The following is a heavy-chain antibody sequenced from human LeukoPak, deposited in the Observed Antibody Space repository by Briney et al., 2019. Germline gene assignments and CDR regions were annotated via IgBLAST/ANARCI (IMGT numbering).Heavy chain of an antibody. CDR2: ISSSSSYI. D-gene: IGHD3-10*01. J-gene: IGHJ4*02. V-gene: IGHV3-21*01. Sequence: GGSLRLSCAASGFTFSSYGMHWVRQAPGKGLEWVSSISSSSSYIYYADSVKGRSTISRDNAKNSLYLQMNSLRAEDTAVYYCARDRADGWFGELFCDYWGQGTLVTVSS. CDR3: ARDRADGWFGELFCDY. CDR1: GFTFSSYG.